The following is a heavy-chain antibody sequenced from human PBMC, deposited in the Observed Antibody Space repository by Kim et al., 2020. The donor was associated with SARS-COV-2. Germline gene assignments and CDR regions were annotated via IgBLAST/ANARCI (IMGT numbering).Heavy chain of an antibody. V-gene: IGHV4-4*07. CDR2: VYTSGTT. CDR3: ASNYDSSGYYYEGGMIH. Sequence: SETLSLTCTVSGVSMNDYYWCWVRQPAGKGLEWIGRVYTSGTTNYNPSLQSRVTMSVDTSKNQFSLRLTAVTAADTAVYYCASNYDSSGYYYEGGMIHWGQGTLVTVSS. J-gene: IGHJ4*02. CDR1: GVSMNDYY. D-gene: IGHD3-22*01.